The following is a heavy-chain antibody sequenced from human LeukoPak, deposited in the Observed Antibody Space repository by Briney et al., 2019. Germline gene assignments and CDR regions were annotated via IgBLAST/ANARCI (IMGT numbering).Heavy chain of an antibody. D-gene: IGHD3-10*01. Sequence: EASVKVSCKASGYTFTTYAMNWVRQAPGQGLEWMGWINTNTGNPTYAQGFTGRFVFSLDTSVSTAYLQISSLKAEDTTVYYCARDLLEAFDIWGQGTMVTVSS. CDR2: INTNTGNP. CDR3: ARDLLEAFDI. J-gene: IGHJ3*02. CDR1: GYTFTTYA. V-gene: IGHV7-4-1*02.